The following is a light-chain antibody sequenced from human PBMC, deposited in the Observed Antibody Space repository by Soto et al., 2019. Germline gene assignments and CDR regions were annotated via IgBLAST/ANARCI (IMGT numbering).Light chain of an antibody. J-gene: IGKJ2*01. CDR3: QHYGGPVGYT. CDR1: QTVRNNY. CDR2: GAS. Sequence: EIVLTQSPSTLSLSPADRAALSCRASQTVRNNYVAWYQQKPGQAPKLLIYGASSRATDIPGRFSGSGSGTDFTLTISRLEPEYFAVYYCQHYGGPVGYTFGQGTKLELK. V-gene: IGKV3-20*01.